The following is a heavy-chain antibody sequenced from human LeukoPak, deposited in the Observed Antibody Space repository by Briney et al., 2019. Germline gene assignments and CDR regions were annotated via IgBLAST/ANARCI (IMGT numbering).Heavy chain of an antibody. V-gene: IGHV4-59*01. J-gene: IGHJ5*02. CDR1: GGSLSSYY. CDR2: IYYSGST. D-gene: IGHD3-10*01. Sequence: SETLSLTCTVSGGSLSSYYWSWIRQPPGKGLERIGYIYYSGSTNYNPSLKSRVTISVDTSKNQFSLKLSSVTAADTAVYYCARGGSGSYYNGRWFDPWGQGTLVTVSS. CDR3: ARGGSGSYYNGRWFDP.